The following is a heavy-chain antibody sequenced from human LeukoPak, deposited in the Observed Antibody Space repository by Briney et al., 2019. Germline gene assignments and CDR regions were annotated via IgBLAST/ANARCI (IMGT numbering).Heavy chain of an antibody. Sequence: PGGSLRLSCAASGFIFRNYWMTWVRQAPGKVLEWVASVKQDVNEKYYVDSLKGRFTISRDNDKNSLYLQMNSLRVEDTAVYFCARLRISYFDWLALDYWGQGTLVTVSS. D-gene: IGHD3-9*01. V-gene: IGHV3-7*01. CDR3: ARLRISYFDWLALDY. CDR1: GFIFRNYW. CDR2: VKQDVNEK. J-gene: IGHJ4*02.